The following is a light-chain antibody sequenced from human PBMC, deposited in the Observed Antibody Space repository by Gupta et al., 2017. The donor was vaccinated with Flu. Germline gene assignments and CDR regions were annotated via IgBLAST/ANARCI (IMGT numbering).Light chain of an antibody. Sequence: ITISCTGTSSDVGGYDYVSWYQQHPGKAPKLMIYDVSNRPSGVSNRFSGSKSGNTASLTISGLQAEDEADYYCNSYSSSSTLIVFGGGTKLTV. J-gene: IGLJ2*01. CDR2: DVS. V-gene: IGLV2-14*03. CDR3: NSYSSSSTLIV. CDR1: SSDVGGYDY.